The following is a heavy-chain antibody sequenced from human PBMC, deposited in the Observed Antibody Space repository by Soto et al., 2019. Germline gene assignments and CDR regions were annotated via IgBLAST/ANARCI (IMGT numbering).Heavy chain of an antibody. V-gene: IGHV1-69*12. Sequence: QVQLVQSGAEVKKPGSSVKVSCKASGGTFSSYAISWVRQAPGQGLEWMGGIIPIFGIANYAQKFQGRVTITADESTSTAYMELSSLRSEDTAVYYCARPYSSSPGRYYYYGMDVWGQGTTVTVSS. CDR2: IIPIFGIA. CDR1: GGTFSSYA. D-gene: IGHD6-6*01. J-gene: IGHJ6*02. CDR3: ARPYSSSPGRYYYYGMDV.